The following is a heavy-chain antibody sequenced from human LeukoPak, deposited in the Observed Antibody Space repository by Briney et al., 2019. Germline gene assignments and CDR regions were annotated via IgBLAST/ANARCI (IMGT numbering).Heavy chain of an antibody. Sequence: PGRSLRLSCAASGFTFSSYAMHWVRQAPGKGLEWVAVISYDGSNKYYADSVKGRFTISRDNSKNTLYLQMSSLRAEDTAVYYCARVVAGRRFDPWGQGTLVTVSS. CDR2: ISYDGSNK. D-gene: IGHD6-19*01. V-gene: IGHV3-30-3*01. J-gene: IGHJ5*02. CDR3: ARVVAGRRFDP. CDR1: GFTFSSYA.